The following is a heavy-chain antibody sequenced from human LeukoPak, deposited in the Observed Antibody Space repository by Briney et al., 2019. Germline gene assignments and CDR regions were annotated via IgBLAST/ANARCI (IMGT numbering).Heavy chain of an antibody. CDR3: TRGPPFDH. CDR1: GLTFGDYP. J-gene: IGHJ4*02. CDR2: IRSKTYGATA. Sequence: GGSLRLSCKPSGLTFGDYPMGWVRQAPGKGLEWVAYIRSKTYGATAEYAASVKGRFTISRDDSKNIASLQMNSLKTEDTAVYYCTRGPPFDHWGQGTLVSVSS. V-gene: IGHV3-49*04.